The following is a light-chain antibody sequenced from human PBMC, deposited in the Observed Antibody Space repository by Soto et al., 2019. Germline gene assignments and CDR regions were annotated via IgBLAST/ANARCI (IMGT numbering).Light chain of an antibody. V-gene: IGKV3-15*01. CDR1: QSVNRN. Sequence: EIMMTQSPATLSVSPGERATLSCRASQSVNRNLAWYQQKPGQAPRLLIYAASTRATGIPARFSGSGSETEFTLTIGSLQSEDFAIYYCQQYNNWWTFGQGTKVEIK. CDR2: AAS. CDR3: QQYNNWWT. J-gene: IGKJ1*01.